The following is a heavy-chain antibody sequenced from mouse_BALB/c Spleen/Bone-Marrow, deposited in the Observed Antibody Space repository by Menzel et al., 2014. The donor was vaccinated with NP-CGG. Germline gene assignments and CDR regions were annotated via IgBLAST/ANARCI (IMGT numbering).Heavy chain of an antibody. V-gene: IGHV14-3*02. CDR2: IDPANGNT. D-gene: IGHD1-1*01. CDR3: ARYYYGTRYYFDY. CDR1: GSNIKDTY. J-gene: IGHJ2*01. Sequence: EVQLQQSGAELVKPGASVKLSCTASGSNIKDTYMHWVKQRPEQGLEWIGRIDPANGNTKYDPKFQGKATITADTSSNTAYLQLNSLTSEDTAVYYCARYYYGTRYYFDYWGQGTTRTVAS.